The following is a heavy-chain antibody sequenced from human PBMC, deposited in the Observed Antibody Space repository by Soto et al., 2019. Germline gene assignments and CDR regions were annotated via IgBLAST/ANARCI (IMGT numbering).Heavy chain of an antibody. CDR2: IYSNEST. CDR1: GGSIGTYY. D-gene: IGHD2-21*02. V-gene: IGHV4-59*01. CDR3: ARDDFSHGLDV. J-gene: IGHJ6*02. Sequence: QVQLQESGPGLVKPSETLSLTCTVSGGSIGTYYWSWIRQPPGKGLEWIGYIYSNESTSYNPSLKSRVTISVDTSEKHFSLKVNSVTAADTAVYYCARDDFSHGLDVWGQGTTVTVSS.